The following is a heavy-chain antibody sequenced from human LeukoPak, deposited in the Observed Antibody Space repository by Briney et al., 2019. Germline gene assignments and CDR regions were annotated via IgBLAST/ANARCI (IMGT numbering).Heavy chain of an antibody. D-gene: IGHD3-22*01. CDR1: GFIFSSYA. V-gene: IGHV3-30*04. CDR3: ASGYYY. CDR2: ISSDGGAK. J-gene: IGHJ4*02. Sequence: GGSLRLSCAASGFIFSSYAIHWIRQAPGKGLEWVAVISSDGGAKYYADSVKGRFTISRDNSKNTMHLQMNSLRAEDTAVYYCASGYYYWGQGTLVTVSS.